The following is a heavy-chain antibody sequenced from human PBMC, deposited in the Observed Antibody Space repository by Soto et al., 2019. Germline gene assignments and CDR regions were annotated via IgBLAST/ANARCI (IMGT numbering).Heavy chain of an antibody. CDR3: ARGDHILTGFGMDV. CDR2: IYHSGST. Sequence: SETLFLTCAVSGGSISGGGYSWSWIRQPRGKGLEWIGYIYHSGSTYYNPSLKSRVTISVDRSKNQFSLKLSSVTAADTAVYYCARGDHILTGFGMDVWGQGTTVS. CDR1: GGSISGGGYS. V-gene: IGHV4-30-2*01. D-gene: IGHD3-9*01. J-gene: IGHJ6*02.